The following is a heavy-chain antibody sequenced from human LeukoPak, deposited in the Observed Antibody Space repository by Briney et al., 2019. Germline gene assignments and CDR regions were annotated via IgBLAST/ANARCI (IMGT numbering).Heavy chain of an antibody. J-gene: IGHJ4*02. Sequence: PGGSLRLSCAASGFTFSTYGMHWVRQAPGKGLEWVAFIRNDGTNEWYADSVRGRFTISRDNSKNTLSLQMNSLRTEDTAVYYCALECGGCCLEDYWGQGTLGTVSS. D-gene: IGHD2-15*01. V-gene: IGHV3-30*02. CDR2: IRNDGTNE. CDR3: ALECGGCCLEDY. CDR1: GFTFSTYG.